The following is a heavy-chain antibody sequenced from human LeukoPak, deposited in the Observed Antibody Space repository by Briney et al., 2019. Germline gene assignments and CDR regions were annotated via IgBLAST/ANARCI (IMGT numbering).Heavy chain of an antibody. D-gene: IGHD4-17*01. Sequence: PSQTLSLTCTVSGDSIDKSTYYWGWIRHPPGKWLEWIGSIYYTASTYYNPSLKSRVTVSVDTSNNQLSLKLSSVTAADTAVYYCARSSTTMTTGDYWGPGTLVTVSS. V-gene: IGHV4-39*01. CDR3: ARSSTTMTTGDY. CDR2: IYYTAST. CDR1: GDSIDKSTYY. J-gene: IGHJ4*02.